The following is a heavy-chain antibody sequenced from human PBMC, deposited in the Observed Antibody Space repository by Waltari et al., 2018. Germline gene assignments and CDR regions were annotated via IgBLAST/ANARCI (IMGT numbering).Heavy chain of an antibody. CDR3: AKDRRGSIPPVAFDI. Sequence: EVQLLESGGGLVQPGGSLRLSCADSGLHLCSYALSWVRQAPGKGLEWVSASSGSGGSTSYADSVKGRFTISRDNSKNTLYLQMNSLRAEDTAVYYCAKDRRGSIPPVAFDIWGQGTMVTVSS. CDR2: SSGSGGST. CDR1: GLHLCSYA. J-gene: IGHJ3*02. V-gene: IGHV3-23*01. D-gene: IGHD3-16*01.